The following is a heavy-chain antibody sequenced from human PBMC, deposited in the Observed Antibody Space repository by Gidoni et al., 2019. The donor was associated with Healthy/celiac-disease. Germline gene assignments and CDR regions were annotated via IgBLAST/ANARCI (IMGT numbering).Heavy chain of an antibody. V-gene: IGHV1-69*01. CDR2: IIPIFGTA. J-gene: IGHJ4*02. CDR3: ARVIGTGYYYGSGSLDY. CDR1: GGTFSSYA. Sequence: QVQLVQSGAEVKTHGSSVKVSCKASGGTFSSYAISWVRQAPGQGLEWMGGIIPIFGTATYAQKFQGRVTITADESTSTAYMELSSLRSEDTAVYYCARVIGTGYYYGSGSLDYWGQGTLVTVSS. D-gene: IGHD3-10*01.